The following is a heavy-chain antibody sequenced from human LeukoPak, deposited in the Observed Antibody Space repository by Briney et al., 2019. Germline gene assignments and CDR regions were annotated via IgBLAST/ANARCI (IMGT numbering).Heavy chain of an antibody. V-gene: IGHV1-18*01. Sequence: ASVKVSCKASGYTFTSYGISWVRQAPGQGLEWMGWISAYNGNTNYAQKLQGRVTMTTDTSTSTAYMELRSLRSDDTAVYYCARDTYCSSTSCYFDYYYYYGMDVWGQGTTVTVSS. CDR2: ISAYNGNT. D-gene: IGHD2-2*01. J-gene: IGHJ6*02. CDR1: GYTFTSYG. CDR3: ARDTYCSSTSCYFDYYYYYGMDV.